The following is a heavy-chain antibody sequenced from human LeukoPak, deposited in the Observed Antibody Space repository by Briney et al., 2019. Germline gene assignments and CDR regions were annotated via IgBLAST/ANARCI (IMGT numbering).Heavy chain of an antibody. Sequence: GGSLRLSCSASGFTFSIYWMYWVRQAPGKGLVWVSRINADGSSTNYADPVKGRFTISRDNAKNTLYLQMNSLRAEDTAVYYCVREGNFDYWGQGTLVTVSS. CDR3: VREGNFDY. D-gene: IGHD3-10*01. CDR1: GFTFSIYW. CDR2: INADGSST. J-gene: IGHJ4*02. V-gene: IGHV3-74*01.